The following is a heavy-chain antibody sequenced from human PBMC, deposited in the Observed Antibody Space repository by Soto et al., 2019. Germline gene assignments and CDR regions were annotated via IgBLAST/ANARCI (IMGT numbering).Heavy chain of an antibody. CDR3: ARYDAESGSNKVDP. CDR1: GGSVSSRSHF. CDR2: IYYTGNT. V-gene: IGHV4-61*01. Sequence: QVQLQESGPGVVKPSDTLSVTCTVSGGSVSSRSHFWSWIRQPPGGGLQWIGYIYYTGNTNYSPSPKSRATLSVDTSRNQFSLRLTSVTAAGTAIYYCARYDAESGSNKVDPWGQGTLVTVSS. J-gene: IGHJ5*02. D-gene: IGHD5-12*01.